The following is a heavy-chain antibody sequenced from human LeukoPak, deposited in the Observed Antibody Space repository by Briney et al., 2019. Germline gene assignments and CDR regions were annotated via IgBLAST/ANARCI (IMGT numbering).Heavy chain of an antibody. CDR2: IIPIFGTA. Sequence: SVKVSCKASGGTFSSYAISWVRQAPGQGLEWMGRIIPIFGTANYAQKFQGRVTITTDESTSTAYMELSSLRSEDTAMYYCGARHYYYMDVWGKGTTVTVSS. CDR3: GARHYYYMDV. J-gene: IGHJ6*03. V-gene: IGHV1-69*05. CDR1: GGTFSSYA.